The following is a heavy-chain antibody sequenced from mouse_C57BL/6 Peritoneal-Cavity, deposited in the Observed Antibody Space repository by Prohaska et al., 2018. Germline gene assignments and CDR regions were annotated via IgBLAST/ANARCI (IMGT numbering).Heavy chain of an antibody. CDR2: ISSGSSTI. CDR1: GFTFSDYG. J-gene: IGHJ3*01. V-gene: IGHV5-17*01. CDR3: ARVHGSAWFAY. D-gene: IGHD2-2*01. Sequence: EVQLVESGGGLVKPGGSLKLSCAASGFTFSDYGMHWVRQAPEKGLEWVAYISSGSSTIYYADTVKGLFTSSRDNAKNTLFLQMTSLRSEDTAMYYCARVHGSAWFAYWGQGTLVTVSA.